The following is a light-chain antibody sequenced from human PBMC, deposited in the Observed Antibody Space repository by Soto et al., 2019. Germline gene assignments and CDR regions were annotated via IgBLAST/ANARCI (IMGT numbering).Light chain of an antibody. Sequence: IVLTQSRATLSLSPGERATLSCRASQSLSSNFLAWYQQKPGQAPRLLIYDSSSRATGFPDRFSGSGSGTDFTLSIIRLEPEDFAVYYCQQRRSWPRAFGQGTKVDIK. J-gene: IGKJ1*01. CDR1: QSLSSNF. V-gene: IGKV3D-20*02. CDR3: QQRRSWPRA. CDR2: DSS.